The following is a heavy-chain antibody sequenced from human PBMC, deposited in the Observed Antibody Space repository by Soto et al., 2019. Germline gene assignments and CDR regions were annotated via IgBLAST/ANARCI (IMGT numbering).Heavy chain of an antibody. CDR1: GFSFTTSGVG. J-gene: IGHJ3*01. CDR2: ILWDDDE. CDR3: AHRGHDFQDAFDV. D-gene: IGHD2-21*02. Sequence: QITLKESGPTLVKPTQTLTLTCTFSGFSFTTSGVGVGWIRQPPGKALEWLALILWDDDERYGSSLKSRLTITKDTAKNQVILIMTNMDPVDTATYYCAHRGHDFQDAFDVWGQGTVVTVSS. V-gene: IGHV2-5*05.